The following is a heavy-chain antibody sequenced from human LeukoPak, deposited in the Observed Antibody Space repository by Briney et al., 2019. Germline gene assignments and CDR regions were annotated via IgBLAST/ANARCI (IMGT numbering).Heavy chain of an antibody. V-gene: IGHV4-4*09. Sequence: PSETLSLTCTDSRGSIRGYKWSWIRQPPGKGPERIGYINNNGRTNYSPSLKGRLTFSVDTSRDQFSLKLSSVTAADTATYYCATSYDYKVDPFDLWGQGTLVTVSS. D-gene: IGHD5-12*01. CDR3: ATSYDYKVDPFDL. CDR2: INNNGRT. CDR1: RGSIRGYK. J-gene: IGHJ4*02.